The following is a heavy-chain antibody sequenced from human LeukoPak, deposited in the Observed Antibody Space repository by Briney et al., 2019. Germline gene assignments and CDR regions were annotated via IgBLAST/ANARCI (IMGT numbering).Heavy chain of an antibody. V-gene: IGHV4-4*07. CDR1: GGSISSYY. J-gene: IGHJ5*02. D-gene: IGHD6-6*01. CDR2: NYTSEST. CDR3: ARGPYSSSSEWFDP. Sequence: PSETLSLTCTVSGGSISSYYWSWIRQPAGKGLEWIRRNYTSESTNYNPSLKSRVTMSVDTSKNQFSLKLSSVTAADTAVYYCARGPYSSSSEWFDPWGQGTLVTVSS.